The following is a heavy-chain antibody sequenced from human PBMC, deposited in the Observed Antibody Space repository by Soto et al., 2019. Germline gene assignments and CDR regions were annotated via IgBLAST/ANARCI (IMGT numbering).Heavy chain of an antibody. D-gene: IGHD3-22*01. CDR3: ARGEATKIVVTAYYGMDV. CDR2: IIPVFGTP. V-gene: IGHV1-69*12. J-gene: IGHJ6*02. Sequence: QVQLVQSGAEVKKPGSSVKVSCKTSGGSLSNYGISWVRQAPGQGLEWMGAIIPVFGTPNYAQKFQDRVTSTADESTTTVYMDVRSLTSEYTAVYYCARGEATKIVVTAYYGMDVWGQGTTVTVSS. CDR1: GGSLSNYG.